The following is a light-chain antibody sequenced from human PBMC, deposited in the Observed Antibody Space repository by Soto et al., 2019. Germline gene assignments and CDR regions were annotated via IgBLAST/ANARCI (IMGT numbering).Light chain of an antibody. CDR2: DAS. J-gene: IGKJ1*01. Sequence: DIQMTQSPSTLSASVGDRVTITCRASQSISSWLAWYQQKPGKAPKLLIYDASSLESGVPSRFSGSGSGTEFTLTVSSLQPDDFATYDCQHYNSYSLWTFGQGTEV. V-gene: IGKV1-5*01. CDR3: QHYNSYSLWT. CDR1: QSISSW.